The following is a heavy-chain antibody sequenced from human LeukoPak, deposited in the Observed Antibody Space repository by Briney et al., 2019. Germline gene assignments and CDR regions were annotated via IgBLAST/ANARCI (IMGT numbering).Heavy chain of an antibody. CDR1: GGSISSGSYY. D-gene: IGHD1-14*01. V-gene: IGHV4-31*03. Sequence: PSQTLSLTCTVSGGSISSGSYYWSWIRQHPGKGLEWIGYIYDSGSTYYNPSLKSRVTISLDTSKNQFSLKLSSVTAADTAVYYCARDRYYYGMDVWGQGTTVTVSS. J-gene: IGHJ6*02. CDR3: ARDRYYYGMDV. CDR2: IYDSGST.